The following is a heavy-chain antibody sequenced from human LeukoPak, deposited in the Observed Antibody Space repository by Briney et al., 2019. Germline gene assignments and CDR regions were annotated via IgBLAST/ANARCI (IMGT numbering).Heavy chain of an antibody. V-gene: IGHV3-30*04. Sequence: HSGGSLRLSCAASGFTFISYAIHWVRQAPGKGLEWVAVISFHGTDSFYADSVKGRFTISRDNSKNTLYLQMSSLRAEDTAVYYCARDPHYYDSSGYYHYFDYWGQGTLVTVSS. CDR1: GFTFISYA. CDR3: ARDPHYYDSSGYYHYFDY. J-gene: IGHJ4*02. D-gene: IGHD3-22*01. CDR2: ISFHGTDS.